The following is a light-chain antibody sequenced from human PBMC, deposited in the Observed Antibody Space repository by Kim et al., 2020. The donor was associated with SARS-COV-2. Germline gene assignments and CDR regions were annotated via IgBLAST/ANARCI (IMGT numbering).Light chain of an antibody. V-gene: IGKV1-6*01. CDR2: AAS. CDR3: LQDYNYPRT. J-gene: IGKJ2*01. CDR1: QGIRNE. Sequence: SASIGDTVTITCRASQGIRNELGWYPQEPGKAPKLLIYAASTLQSGVPSRFSGSGSGTDFTLTISSLQPEDFATYYCLQDYNYPRTFGQGTKLEI.